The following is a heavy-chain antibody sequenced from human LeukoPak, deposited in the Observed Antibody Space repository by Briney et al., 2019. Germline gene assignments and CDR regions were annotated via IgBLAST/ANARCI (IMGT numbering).Heavy chain of an antibody. CDR1: GGSITSYY. CDR3: ARRRGWKQQLVYFDY. Sequence: SETLSLTYTVSGGSITSYYWSWIRQPPGKGLEWIGYLFHSGTRRYNPSLRSRVTISADTTKNQIFLTLNSTTAADTAVYYCARRRGWKQQLVYFDYWGQGTLASVSS. J-gene: IGHJ4*02. V-gene: IGHV4-59*08. CDR2: LFHSGTR. D-gene: IGHD1-1*01.